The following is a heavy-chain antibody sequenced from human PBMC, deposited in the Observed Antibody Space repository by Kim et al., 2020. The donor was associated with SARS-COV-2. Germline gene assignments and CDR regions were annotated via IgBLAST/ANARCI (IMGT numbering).Heavy chain of an antibody. J-gene: IGHJ5*02. D-gene: IGHD4-4*01. V-gene: IGHV5-51*01. CDR3: ARHLRDVNYVRWLDP. CDR2: IYPGDSST. CDR1: GYTFSTYN. Sequence: GESLKISCKGSGYTFSTYNIVWVRQMPGRGLEWMGIIYPGDSSTTYSPSFRGQVTISADKSISTAYLQWSSLKASDTAMYYCARHLRDVNYVRWLDPWGQGSLVTVSS.